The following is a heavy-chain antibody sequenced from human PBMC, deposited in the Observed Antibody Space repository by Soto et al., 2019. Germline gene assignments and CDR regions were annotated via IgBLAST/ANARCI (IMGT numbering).Heavy chain of an antibody. V-gene: IGHV4-59*01. J-gene: IGHJ6*02. D-gene: IGHD4-17*01. CDR3: ARVNYGDYYYGMDV. CDR1: GGSINYSY. Sequence: SETLSLTCTVSGGSINYSYWTWIRQPPGKGLEWIGYISYSGSANYNASLKSRLTISVDTSKNQFSLKLSSVTAADTALYYCARVNYGDYYYGMDVWGQGTTVTVSS. CDR2: ISYSGSA.